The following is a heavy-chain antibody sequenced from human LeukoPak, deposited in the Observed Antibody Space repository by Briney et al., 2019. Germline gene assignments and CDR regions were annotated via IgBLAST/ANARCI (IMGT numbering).Heavy chain of an antibody. V-gene: IGHV4-59*01. D-gene: IGHD4-17*01. J-gene: IGHJ4*02. CDR2: VHFSGST. CDR3: ATPSTDYGDYVVLDY. CDR1: GGSISSYY. Sequence: SETLSLTCTVSGGSISSYYWSWIRQPPGKGLEWIGYVHFSGSTNYNPPLNSRATISLDTSKNQFSLKLSSVTAADTAVYYCATPSTDYGDYVVLDYWGQGTLVTVSS.